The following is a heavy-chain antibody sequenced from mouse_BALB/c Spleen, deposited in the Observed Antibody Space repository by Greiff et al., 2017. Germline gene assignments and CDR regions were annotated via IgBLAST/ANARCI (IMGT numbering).Heavy chain of an antibody. Sequence: EVKVEESGGGLVQPGGSMKLSCVASGFTFSNYWMNWVRQSPEKGLEWVAEIRLKSNNYATHYAESVKGRFTISRDDSKSSVYLQMNNLRAEDTGIYYCTRPHGYYAMDYWGQGTSVTVSS. CDR3: TRPHGYYAMDY. CDR1: GFTFSNYW. V-gene: IGHV6-6*02. J-gene: IGHJ4*01. CDR2: IRLKSNNYAT.